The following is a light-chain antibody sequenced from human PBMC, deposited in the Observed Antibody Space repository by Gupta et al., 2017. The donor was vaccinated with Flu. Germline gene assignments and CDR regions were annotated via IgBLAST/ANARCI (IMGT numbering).Light chain of an antibody. V-gene: IGKV3-20*01. CDR1: QSVNNNF. Sequence: GTLSLSPGERATLSCRASQSVNNNFLTWYQQKPGQAPRLLIYGAYSRATGIPDRFSGSGSGTDFTLTIIRRVPEDFAVYYCHQECISVSTFGQGTXLEIK. J-gene: IGKJ2*01. CDR2: GAY. CDR3: HQECISVST.